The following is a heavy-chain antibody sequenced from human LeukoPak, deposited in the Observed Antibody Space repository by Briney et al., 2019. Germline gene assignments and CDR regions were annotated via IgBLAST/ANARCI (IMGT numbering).Heavy chain of an antibody. CDR1: GGTFSNYG. CDR2: INPIFGTA. Sequence: SVRVSCKVSGGTFSNYGFSWVRQAPGQGLEWMGRINPIFGTADYSEKFQGRVTVTADKSTNTVYMDLNNLRPEDTAVFFCARGGILAAKGYFDLWGRGTLVTVSS. CDR3: ARGGILAAKGYFDL. D-gene: IGHD2-2*01. V-gene: IGHV1-69*06. J-gene: IGHJ2*01.